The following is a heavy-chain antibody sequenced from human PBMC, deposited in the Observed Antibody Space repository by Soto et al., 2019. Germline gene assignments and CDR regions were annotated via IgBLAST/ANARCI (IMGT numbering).Heavy chain of an antibody. Sequence: SETLSLTCTVSGGSINSHYWSWIRQPPGKGLEWIGYIYHSGTTTYNPSLKSRVTISIDTSKNQFSLRLSSVTAADTAVYYCEREVQYWFDQLGQGTMVNVPS. CDR1: GGSINSHY. D-gene: IGHD1-1*01. V-gene: IGHV4-59*11. CDR2: IYHSGTT. CDR3: EREVQYWFDQ. J-gene: IGHJ5*02.